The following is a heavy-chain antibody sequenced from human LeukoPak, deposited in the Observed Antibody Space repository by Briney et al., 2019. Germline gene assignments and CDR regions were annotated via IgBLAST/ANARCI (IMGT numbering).Heavy chain of an antibody. Sequence: PSETLSLTCTVSGGSISSYYWSWIRQPPGKGLEWIGYIYYSGGTNYNPSLKSRVTISVDTSKNQFSLKLSSVTAADTAVYYCARDVGSYSDYWGQGTLVTVSS. V-gene: IGHV4-59*01. CDR3: ARDVGSYSDY. D-gene: IGHD1-26*01. CDR2: IYYSGGT. J-gene: IGHJ4*02. CDR1: GGSISSYY.